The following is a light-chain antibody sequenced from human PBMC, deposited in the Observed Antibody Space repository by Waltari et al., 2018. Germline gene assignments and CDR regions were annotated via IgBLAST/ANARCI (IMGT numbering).Light chain of an antibody. J-gene: IGLJ2*01. V-gene: IGLV2-14*03. CDR1: SSDVGGYNY. CDR2: DVS. CDR3: SSYTNSNTLV. Sequence: QSALTQPASVSGSPGQSITISCTGTSSDVGGYNYISWYQQHPGKAPKLMIYDVSNRPSGVSERFSGSKSGNSASLTISGLQAEDDADYYCSSYTNSNTLVFGGGTNLTVL.